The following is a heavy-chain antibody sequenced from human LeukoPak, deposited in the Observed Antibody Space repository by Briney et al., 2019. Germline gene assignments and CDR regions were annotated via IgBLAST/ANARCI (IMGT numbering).Heavy chain of an antibody. Sequence: PSETLSLTCTVSGGSISSGGYYWSWIRQPPGKGLEWIGYMYHNGSTYYKPSLKSRVIISGDRSKNQFSLKLSSVTAADTAVYYCAKARGLGIVGAHFDYWGQGTLVTVSS. D-gene: IGHD1-26*01. V-gene: IGHV4-30-2*01. CDR3: AKARGLGIVGAHFDY. CDR2: MYHNGST. CDR1: GGSISSGGYY. J-gene: IGHJ4*02.